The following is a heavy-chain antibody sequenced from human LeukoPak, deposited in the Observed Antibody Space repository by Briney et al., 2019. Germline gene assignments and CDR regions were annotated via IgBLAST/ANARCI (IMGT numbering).Heavy chain of an antibody. CDR2: IYYSGST. Sequence: SETLSLACTVSGGSTSSYYWSWIRQPPGKGLEWIGYIYYSGSTNYNPSLKSRVTISVDTSKNQFSLKLSSVTAADTAVYYCARTSGYSGYYFDYWGQGTLVTVSS. V-gene: IGHV4-59*01. CDR1: GGSTSSYY. CDR3: ARTSGYSGYYFDY. J-gene: IGHJ4*02. D-gene: IGHD5-12*01.